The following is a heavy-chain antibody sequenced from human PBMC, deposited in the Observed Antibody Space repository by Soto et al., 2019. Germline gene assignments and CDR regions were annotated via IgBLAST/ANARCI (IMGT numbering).Heavy chain of an antibody. CDR2: IKQDGSEK. V-gene: IGHV3-7*01. D-gene: IGHD5-18*01. J-gene: IGHJ3*02. CDR3: ARDGQLWLAYGAFDI. CDR1: GFTFSSYW. Sequence: EVQLVESGGGLVQPGGSLRLSCAASGFTFSSYWMSWVRQAPGKGLEWVANIKQDGSEKYYVDSVKGRFTISRDNAKNSLYLQMNSLRAEDTAVYYCARDGQLWLAYGAFDIGGKGTMVTVAS.